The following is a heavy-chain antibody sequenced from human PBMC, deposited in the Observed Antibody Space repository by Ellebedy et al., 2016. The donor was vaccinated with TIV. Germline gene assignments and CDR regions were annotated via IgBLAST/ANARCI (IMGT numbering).Heavy chain of an antibody. J-gene: IGHJ4*02. D-gene: IGHD2/OR15-2a*01. Sequence: GGSLRLXXAASGFSFNSYAMSWVRQAPGKGLEWVSSISASSNSAFYTYSVKGRFTISGDNAKNTLYLQMNSLRADDTAVYYCARDSSMTPDSWGQGSLVTVS. CDR1: GFSFNSYA. V-gene: IGHV3-23*01. CDR3: ARDSSMTPDS. CDR2: ISASSNSA.